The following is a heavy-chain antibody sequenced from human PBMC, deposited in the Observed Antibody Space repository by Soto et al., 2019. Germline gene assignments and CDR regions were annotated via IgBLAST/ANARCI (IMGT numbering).Heavy chain of an antibody. Sequence: QLQLQESGSGLVKPSQTLSLTCAVSGGSISSGGYSWSWIRQPPGKGLEWIGYIYHSGSTYYNPSTTSLVTISVDRSKNQFSLKLSSVPAAYTAGYYCAGGPGVARNYWCQGTLVTVSS. CDR1: GGSISSGGYS. D-gene: IGHD5-12*01. V-gene: IGHV4-30-2*01. CDR2: IYHSGST. J-gene: IGHJ4*02. CDR3: AGGPGVARNY.